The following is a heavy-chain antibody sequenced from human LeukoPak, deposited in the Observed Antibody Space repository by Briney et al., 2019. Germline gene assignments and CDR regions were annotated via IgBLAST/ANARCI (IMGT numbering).Heavy chain of an antibody. D-gene: IGHD6-19*01. J-gene: IGHJ4*02. CDR2: INAGNGNT. CDR1: GYTFTSYA. Sequence: GASVKVSCKASGYTFTSYAMHWVRQAPGQRLEWMGWINAGNGNTKYSQKFQGRVTITRDTSASTAYMELCSLRSEDTAVYYCARAPSSGWPHFDYWGQGTLVTVSS. CDR3: ARAPSSGWPHFDY. V-gene: IGHV1-3*01.